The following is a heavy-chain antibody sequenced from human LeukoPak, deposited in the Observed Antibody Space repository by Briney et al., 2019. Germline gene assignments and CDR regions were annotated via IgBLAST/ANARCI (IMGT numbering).Heavy chain of an antibody. CDR1: GGSITSNF. V-gene: IGHV4-59*08. CDR3: ARALPNWNPPDY. J-gene: IGHJ4*02. Sequence: SETLPLTCTVSGGSITSNFWSWIRQPPGKGLEWIGYLYNSVSTRYNPSLKSRATISGDTSKNQFSLKLNSVTAADTAVYYCARALPNWNPPDYWGRGTLVTVSS. D-gene: IGHD1-1*01. CDR2: LYNSVST.